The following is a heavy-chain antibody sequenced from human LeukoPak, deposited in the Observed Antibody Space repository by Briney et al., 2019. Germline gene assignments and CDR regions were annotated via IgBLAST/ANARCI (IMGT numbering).Heavy chain of an antibody. V-gene: IGHV3-11*03. CDR3: ATYYYASGSSD. Sequence: GGSLRVSCAASGFIFSDYSMSWIRQAPGKGLEWVSYISTHSTYTHYADSVRGRFTISRDNAKNSLYLQMNSLRAEDTAVYYCATYYYASGSSDWGQGTLVSVSS. CDR2: ISTHSTYT. CDR1: GFIFSDYS. D-gene: IGHD3-10*01. J-gene: IGHJ1*01.